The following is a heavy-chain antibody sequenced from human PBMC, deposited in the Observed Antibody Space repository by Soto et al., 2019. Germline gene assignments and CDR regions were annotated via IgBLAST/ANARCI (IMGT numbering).Heavy chain of an antibody. CDR2: INAGNGNT. J-gene: IGHJ6*02. Sequence: QVQLVQSGAEVKKPGASVKVSCKASGYTFTSYAMHWVRQAPGQRLEWMGWINAGNGNTKYSQKFQGRIPITRDTSASTAYMELSSLRSEGTAVYYCASSNIAAAPYGMDVWGQGTTVTVSS. D-gene: IGHD6-13*01. V-gene: IGHV1-3*01. CDR3: ASSNIAAAPYGMDV. CDR1: GYTFTSYA.